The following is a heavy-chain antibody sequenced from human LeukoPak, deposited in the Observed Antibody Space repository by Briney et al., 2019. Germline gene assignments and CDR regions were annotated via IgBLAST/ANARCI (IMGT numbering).Heavy chain of an antibody. CDR1: GFTFSSYW. V-gene: IGHV3-7*01. Sequence: PGGSLRLSCAASGFTFSSYWMSWVRQAPGKGLEWVANIKQDGSEKYYVDSVKGRFTISRDNAKNSLYLQMNSLRAEDTAVYYCARDVGQTDIVVVPAAIGWFDPWGQGTLVTVSS. J-gene: IGHJ5*02. CDR3: ARDVGQTDIVVVPAAIGWFDP. D-gene: IGHD2-2*02. CDR2: IKQDGSEK.